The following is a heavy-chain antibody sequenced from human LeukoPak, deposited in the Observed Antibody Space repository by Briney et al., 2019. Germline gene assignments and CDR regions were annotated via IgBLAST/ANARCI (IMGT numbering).Heavy chain of an antibody. CDR1: GDSVSSNSAA. D-gene: IGHD3-16*02. Sequence: SQTLSLTCAISGDSVSSNSAAWNWIRQSPSRGLEWLGRTYYRSKWYNDYAVSVKSRITINPDTSKNQFSLQLNSVTPEDTAVYYCARGPVDYDYVWGSYRYPPGYYGMDVWGQGTTVTVSS. CDR3: ARGPVDYDYVWGSYRYPPGYYGMDV. J-gene: IGHJ6*02. V-gene: IGHV6-1*01. CDR2: TYYRSKWYN.